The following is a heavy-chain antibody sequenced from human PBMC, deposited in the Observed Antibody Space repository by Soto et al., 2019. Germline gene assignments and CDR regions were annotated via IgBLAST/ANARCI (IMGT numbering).Heavy chain of an antibody. J-gene: IGHJ4*02. CDR1: GFTFSSYG. V-gene: IGHV3-33*01. D-gene: IGHD5-18*01. Sequence: QVQLVESGGGVVQPGRSLRLSCAASGFTFSSYGMHWVRQAPGKGLEWVAVIWHDGRNKYYADSVKGRFTISRDNSKNTLYLQMNSLRAEDTAVYYCARDRERGYSYGSSFDYWCQGTLVTVSS. CDR3: ARDRERGYSYGSSFDY. CDR2: IWHDGRNK.